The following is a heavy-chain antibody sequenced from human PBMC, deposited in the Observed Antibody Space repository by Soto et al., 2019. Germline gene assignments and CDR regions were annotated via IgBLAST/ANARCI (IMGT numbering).Heavy chain of an antibody. CDR3: ASTEDFFDY. CDR2: IFYGGST. J-gene: IGHJ4*02. V-gene: IGHV4-31*03. Sequence: QVQLQESGPGLVKPSQTLSLTCSVSGVSLTSGTYYWSWIRQHPGKGLEWIGYIFYGGSTDYNPSLKSRVNISVDTSKNQFSLKLSSVTAADTAVYYCASTEDFFDYWGQGTLVTVSS. CDR1: GVSLTSGTYY.